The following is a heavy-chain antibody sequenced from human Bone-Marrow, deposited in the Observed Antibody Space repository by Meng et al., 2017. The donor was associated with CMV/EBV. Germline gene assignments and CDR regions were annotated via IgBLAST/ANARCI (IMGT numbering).Heavy chain of an antibody. CDR1: GFTFSSYA. Sequence: GESLKISCAASGFTFSSYAMHWVRQAPGKGLEWVAVISYDGSNKYYADSVKGRFTISRDNSKNTLYLQMNSLRAADTAVYYCAKTDLVYALRDGMDVWGQGTTVTVSS. CDR2: ISYDGSNK. D-gene: IGHD2-8*01. J-gene: IGHJ6*02. V-gene: IGHV3-30-3*02. CDR3: AKTDLVYALRDGMDV.